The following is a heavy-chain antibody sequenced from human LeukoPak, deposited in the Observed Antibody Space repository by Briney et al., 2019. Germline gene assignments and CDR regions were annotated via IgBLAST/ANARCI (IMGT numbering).Heavy chain of an antibody. CDR3: ARDLISAYYYGSGSYPPLDY. V-gene: IGHV3-21*01. Sequence: GGSLRLSCAASGFTFSSYSMNWVRQAPGKGLEWVSSISSSSSYIYYADSVKGRFTISRDNAENSLYLQMNSLRAEDTAVYYCARDLISAYYYGSGSYPPLDYWGQGTLVTVSS. J-gene: IGHJ4*02. CDR2: ISSSSSYI. CDR1: GFTFSSYS. D-gene: IGHD3-10*01.